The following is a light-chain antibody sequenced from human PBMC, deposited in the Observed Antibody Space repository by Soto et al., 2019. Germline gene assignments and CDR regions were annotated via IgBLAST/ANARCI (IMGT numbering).Light chain of an antibody. Sequence: EIVLTQSPDTLFLSPGERATLSCRASQSVGSNYLAWYQQKTGQPPRILIYDASGRASGIPDRFSGSGSGTDFTLPISRLQPEDFAVYYCQQYNNSPGTFGQGTKVDIK. CDR2: DAS. J-gene: IGKJ1*01. CDR1: QSVGSNY. CDR3: QQYNNSPGT. V-gene: IGKV3-20*01.